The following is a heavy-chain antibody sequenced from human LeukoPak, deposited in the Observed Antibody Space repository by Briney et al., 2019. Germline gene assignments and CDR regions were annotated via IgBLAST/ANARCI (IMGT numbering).Heavy chain of an antibody. CDR3: ARSYCSSTSCSPYYYYYMDV. CDR2: IYSGGST. V-gene: IGHV3-53*01. Sequence: GGSLRLSCAASGFTVSSNYMSWVRQAPGKGLEWVSVIYSGGSTYYADSVKGRFTISRDNSKNTLYLQMNSLRAEDTAVYYCARSYCSSTSCSPYYYYYMDVWGKGTTVTVSS. D-gene: IGHD2-2*01. J-gene: IGHJ6*03. CDR1: GFTVSSNY.